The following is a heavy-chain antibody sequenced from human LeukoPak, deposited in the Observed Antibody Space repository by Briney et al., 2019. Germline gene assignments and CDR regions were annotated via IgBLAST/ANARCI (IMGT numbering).Heavy chain of an antibody. CDR2: IWYDGSDK. V-gene: IGHV3-33*06. J-gene: IGHJ4*02. CDR1: GFTFSSYG. CDR3: AKDRGVRGETIDY. Sequence: VRSLRLSCAASGFTFSSYGMHWVRQAPGKGLEWVAVIWYDGSDKYYADSVKGRFTISRDNSKNTLYLQMNSLRAEDTAVYYCAKDRGVRGETIDYWGQGTLVTVSS. D-gene: IGHD3-10*01.